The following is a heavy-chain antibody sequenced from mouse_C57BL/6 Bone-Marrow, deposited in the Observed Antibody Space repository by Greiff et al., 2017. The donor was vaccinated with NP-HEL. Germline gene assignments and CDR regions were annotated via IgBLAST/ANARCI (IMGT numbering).Heavy chain of an antibody. J-gene: IGHJ3*01. CDR1: GFTFSNYW. Sequence: EVQGVESGGGLVQPGGSMKLSCVASGFTFSNYWMNWVRQSPEKGLEWVAQIRLTSGNDATHYAESVKGRFTISRDDSKIIVYLQMNSLRAEDTGIYYCTERSFSWFAYWGQGTLVTVSA. V-gene: IGHV6-3*01. CDR3: TERSFSWFAY. CDR2: IRLTSGNDAT.